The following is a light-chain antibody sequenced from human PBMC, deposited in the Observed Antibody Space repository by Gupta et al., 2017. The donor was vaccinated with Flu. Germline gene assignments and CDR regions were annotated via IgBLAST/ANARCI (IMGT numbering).Light chain of an antibody. CDR3: QQYGRSPWT. CDR1: QRLSSGD. Sequence: EIVLTQSPGTVPVSPGQRASLSCRASQRLSSGDLAWYQQKPGQAPRLLIYGASSRATGIPDRFSDSGSGTDFTLTISRLEPEDFAVYYCQQYGRSPWTFGQGTKVEIK. V-gene: IGKV3-20*01. CDR2: GAS. J-gene: IGKJ1*01.